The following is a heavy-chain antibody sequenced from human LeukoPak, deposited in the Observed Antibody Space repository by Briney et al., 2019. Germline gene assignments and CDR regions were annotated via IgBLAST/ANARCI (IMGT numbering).Heavy chain of an antibody. CDR3: TRVGIAVAGTWFDY. CDR2: IRSKAYGGTT. J-gene: IGHJ4*02. V-gene: IGHV3-49*03. D-gene: IGHD6-19*01. CDR1: GFTFGDYA. Sequence: GGSLRLSCTASGFTFGDYAMSWFRQAPGKGLEWVGFIRSKAYGGTTEYAASVKGRFTISRDDSKSIAYLQMNSLKTEDTAVYYCTRVGIAVAGTWFDYWGQGTLVTVSS.